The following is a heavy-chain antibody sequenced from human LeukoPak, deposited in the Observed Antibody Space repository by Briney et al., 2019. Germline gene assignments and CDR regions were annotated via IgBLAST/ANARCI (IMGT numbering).Heavy chain of an antibody. CDR1: GFTFSNYG. J-gene: IGHJ4*02. Sequence: GGSLRLSCAASGFTFSNYGMHWVRQAPGKGLEWVAVISYDGNNKYYADSVKGRFTISRDNSKNTLYLQMNSLRAEDTAVYYCARGLDYYYDTSGYPLGYWGQGTLVTVSS. CDR2: ISYDGNNK. D-gene: IGHD3-22*01. CDR3: ARGLDYYYDTSGYPLGY. V-gene: IGHV3-30*03.